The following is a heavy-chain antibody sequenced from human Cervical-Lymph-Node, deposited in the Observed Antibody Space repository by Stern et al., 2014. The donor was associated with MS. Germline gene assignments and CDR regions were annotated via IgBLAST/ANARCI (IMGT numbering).Heavy chain of an antibody. Sequence: VQLVESGAEVKKPGASVKVSCKASGYTFTGYYMHWVRQAPGQGLEWMGWINPNSGGTNYAQKFQGRVTMTRDTSISTAYMELSRLRSDDTAVYYCARDPDIVVVPAAFRFDPWGQGTLVTVSS. CDR2: INPNSGGT. D-gene: IGHD2-2*01. CDR1: GYTFTGYY. J-gene: IGHJ5*02. CDR3: ARDPDIVVVPAAFRFDP. V-gene: IGHV1-2*02.